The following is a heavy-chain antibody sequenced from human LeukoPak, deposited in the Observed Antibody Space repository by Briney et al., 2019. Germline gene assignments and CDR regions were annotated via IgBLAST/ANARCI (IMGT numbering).Heavy chain of an antibody. CDR3: ANQLGYCSSTSCYKVY. Sequence: PGGSLRLSCAASGSTFSSYWMSWVRQAPGKGLEWVANIKQDGSEKYYVDSVKGRFTISRDNAKNSLYLQMNSLRAEDTAVYYCANQLGYCSSTSCYKVYWGQGTLVTVSS. D-gene: IGHD2-2*02. J-gene: IGHJ4*02. CDR1: GSTFSSYW. V-gene: IGHV3-7*01. CDR2: IKQDGSEK.